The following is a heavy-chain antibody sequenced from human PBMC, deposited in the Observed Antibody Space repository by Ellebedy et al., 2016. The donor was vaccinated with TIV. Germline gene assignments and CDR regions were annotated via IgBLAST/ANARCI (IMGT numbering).Heavy chain of an antibody. CDR3: ARLLTTVDFDY. V-gene: IGHV5-10-1*01. Sequence: GESLKISCKDSGYSFTTYWITWVRQMPGKGLEWMGRIDPSDSYTTYSPSFQRHVTISVDKSISTAYLQWTSLKASDTAIYYCARLLTTVDFDYWGQGTLVTVSS. CDR1: GYSFTTYW. J-gene: IGHJ4*02. CDR2: IDPSDSYT. D-gene: IGHD1-1*01.